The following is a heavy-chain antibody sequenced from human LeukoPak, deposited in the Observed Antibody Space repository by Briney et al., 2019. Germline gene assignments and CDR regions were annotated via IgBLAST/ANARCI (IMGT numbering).Heavy chain of an antibody. CDR3: AKCGNSGCHLIDY. Sequence: ASVKVSFKVSGYTLTELSMHWARQAPGKGLEWMGGFDPEDGETIYAQKFQGRVTMTEDTSTDTAYMELSSLRSEDTAVYYCAKCGNSGCHLIDYWGQGTLVTVSS. V-gene: IGHV1-24*01. J-gene: IGHJ4*02. CDR1: GYTLTELS. D-gene: IGHD5-12*01. CDR2: FDPEDGET.